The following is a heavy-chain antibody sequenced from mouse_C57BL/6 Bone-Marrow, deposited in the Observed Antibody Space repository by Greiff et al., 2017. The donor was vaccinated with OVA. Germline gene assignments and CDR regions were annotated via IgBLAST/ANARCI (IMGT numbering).Heavy chain of an antibody. J-gene: IGHJ4*01. Sequence: EVQGVESGEGLVKPGGSLKLSCAASGFTFSSYAMSWVRQTPEKRLEWVAYISSGGDYIYYADTVKGRFTISRDNARKTLYLQMSSLKSEDTAMYYCTRETTVVNYAVDYWGQGTSVTVSS. D-gene: IGHD1-1*01. V-gene: IGHV5-9-1*02. CDR3: TRETTVVNYAVDY. CDR2: ISSGGDYI. CDR1: GFTFSSYA.